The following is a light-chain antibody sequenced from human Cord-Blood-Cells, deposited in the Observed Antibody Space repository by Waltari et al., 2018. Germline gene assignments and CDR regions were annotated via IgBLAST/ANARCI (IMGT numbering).Light chain of an antibody. CDR1: SSDFGRYNL. V-gene: IGLV2-23*03. J-gene: IGLJ1*01. CDR2: EGS. CDR3: CSYAGSSTFDV. Sequence: QSALTQPAPVSGSPGQSITISCPGTSSDFGRYNLVSWYQQHPGKAPKLMIYEGSKRPSGVSNSFSGSKSGNTASLTISGLQAEDEADYYCCSYAGSSTFDVFGTGTKVTVL.